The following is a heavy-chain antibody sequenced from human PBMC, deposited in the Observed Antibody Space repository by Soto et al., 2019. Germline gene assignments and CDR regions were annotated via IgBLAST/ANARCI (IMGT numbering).Heavy chain of an antibody. V-gene: IGHV4-59*08. CDR2: IYYTGRT. Sequence: QVQLQESGPGLVKPSETLSLTCTVSGGSISSYYWSWIRQPPGKGLEWIGFIYYTGRTSYNPSLKSRVTISVDPSKNHFSLKLSPVTAADTAVYYCARHMNIYGNGAFEYWGQGTLVNVSS. CDR3: ARHMNIYGNGAFEY. CDR1: GGSISSYY. J-gene: IGHJ4*02. D-gene: IGHD1-1*01.